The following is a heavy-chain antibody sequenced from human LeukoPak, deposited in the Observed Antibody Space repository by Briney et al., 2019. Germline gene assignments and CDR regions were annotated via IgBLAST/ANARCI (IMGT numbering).Heavy chain of an antibody. V-gene: IGHV4-34*01. CDR3: ARGSVLGRITMVRGVIPDV. CDR2: INHSGST. J-gene: IGHJ6*04. Sequence: SETLSLTCAVYGGSFSGYYWSWIRQPPGKGLEWIGEINHSGSTNYNPSLKSRVTISVDTSKNQFSLKLSSVTAADTAVYYCARGSVLGRITMVRGVIPDVWGKGTTVTISS. D-gene: IGHD3-10*01. CDR1: GGSFSGYY.